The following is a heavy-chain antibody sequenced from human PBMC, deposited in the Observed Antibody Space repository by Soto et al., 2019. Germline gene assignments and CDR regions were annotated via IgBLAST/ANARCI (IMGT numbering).Heavy chain of an antibody. CDR3: ASAQRHIYCSSTSCRNRGAFDI. V-gene: IGHV4-59*01. CDR2: IYYSGST. CDR1: RVSISSYY. J-gene: IGHJ3*02. D-gene: IGHD2-2*01. Sequence: PSETLSLTCTVSRVSISSYYLGWIRQPPGKGLEWIGYIYYSGSTNYNPSLKSRVTIPVDTSKNQFSLKLSSVTAADTAVYYCASAQRHIYCSSTSCRNRGAFDIWGQGTMVTVSS.